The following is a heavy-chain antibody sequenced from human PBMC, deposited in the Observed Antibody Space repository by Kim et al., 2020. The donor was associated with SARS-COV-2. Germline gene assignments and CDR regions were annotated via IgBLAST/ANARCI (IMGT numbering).Heavy chain of an antibody. Sequence: KYYADSVKGRFTISRDNSKNTLYLQMNSLRAEDTAVYYCAREGSGSYPDYWGQGTLVTVSS. CDR2: K. CDR3: AREGSGSYPDY. V-gene: IGHV3-33*01. J-gene: IGHJ4*02. D-gene: IGHD3-10*01.